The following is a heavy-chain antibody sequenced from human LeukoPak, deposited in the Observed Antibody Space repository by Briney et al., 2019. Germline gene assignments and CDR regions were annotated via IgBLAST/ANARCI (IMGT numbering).Heavy chain of an antibody. CDR1: GYSFTSYW. CDR3: ARQHDSGGYYPDY. D-gene: IGHD3-22*01. J-gene: IGHJ4*02. CDR2: IYPSDSDT. Sequence: GESLQISCKGSGYSFTSYWIGWGRRVPGKGLEGMGSIYPSDSDTRYSPSFQGQVTISADKSISTAHLLWSSLKASDPAMYYCARQHDSGGYYPDYWGQGTLVTVSS. V-gene: IGHV5-51*01.